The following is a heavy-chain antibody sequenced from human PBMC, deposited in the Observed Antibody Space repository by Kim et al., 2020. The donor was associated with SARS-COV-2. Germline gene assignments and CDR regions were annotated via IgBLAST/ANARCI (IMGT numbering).Heavy chain of an antibody. Sequence: LKSRVTISVDTSKNQFSLKLSSVTAADTAVYYCARGNTVTTLYYDYYGMDVWGQGTTVTVSS. J-gene: IGHJ6*02. CDR3: ARGNTVTTLYYDYYGMDV. D-gene: IGHD4-17*01. V-gene: IGHV4-34*01.